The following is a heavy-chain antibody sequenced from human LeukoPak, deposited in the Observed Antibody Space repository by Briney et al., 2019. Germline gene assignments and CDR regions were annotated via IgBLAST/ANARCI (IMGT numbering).Heavy chain of an antibody. V-gene: IGHV4-38-2*01. D-gene: IGHD3-22*01. J-gene: IGHJ3*02. CDR2: IYHSGST. CDR3: ASLHYDSSGYYSAGAFDI. CDR1: GYSISSGYY. Sequence: PSETLSLTCAVSGYSISSGYYWGWIRQPPGKGLEWIGSIYHSGSTYYNPSLKSRVTISVDTSKNQFSLKLSSVTAADTAVYYCASLHYDSSGYYSAGAFDIWGQGTMVTVSS.